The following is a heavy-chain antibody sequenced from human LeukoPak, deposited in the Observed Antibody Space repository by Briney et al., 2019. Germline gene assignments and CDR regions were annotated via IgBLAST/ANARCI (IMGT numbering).Heavy chain of an antibody. V-gene: IGHV3-53*04. D-gene: IGHD5-18*01. CDR3: ARGLEYSYGYDAFDI. Sequence: PGGPLRLSCAASGFTVSSNYMSWVRQAPGKGLEWVSVIYSGGSTYYADSVKGRFTISRHNSKNTLYLQMNSLRAEDTAVYYCARGLEYSYGYDAFDIWGQGTMVTVSS. CDR2: IYSGGST. CDR1: GFTVSSNY. J-gene: IGHJ3*02.